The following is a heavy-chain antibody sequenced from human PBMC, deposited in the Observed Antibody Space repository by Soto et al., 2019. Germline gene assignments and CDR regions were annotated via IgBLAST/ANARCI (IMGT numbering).Heavy chain of an antibody. D-gene: IGHD1-1*01. CDR1: GSRFSNYV. CDR3: ARTAIGKGATRGIDL. CDR2: IIPIFNST. Sequence: GASVKVSCKVSGSRFSNYVISWVRQAPGHGLEWLGRIIPIFNSTKYAQSFQGRVTITADKSTSTASLELSSLRSDDTAVYFCARTAIGKGATRGIDLWGQGTLVTVSS. V-gene: IGHV1-69*06. J-gene: IGHJ5*02.